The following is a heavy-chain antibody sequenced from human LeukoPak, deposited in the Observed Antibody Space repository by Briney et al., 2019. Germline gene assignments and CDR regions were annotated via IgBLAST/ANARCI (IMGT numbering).Heavy chain of an antibody. CDR3: ARGGFRTIFGVVRKYNWFDP. CDR1: GGSFSGYY. J-gene: IGHJ5*02. D-gene: IGHD3-3*01. CDR2: INHSGST. Sequence: PSETLSLTCAVYGGSFSGYYWSWIRQPPGKGLEWIGEINHSGSTNYNPSLKSRVTISVDTSKNQFSLKLSSVTAADTAVYYCARGGFRTIFGVVRKYNWFDPWGQGTLVTVSS. V-gene: IGHV4-34*01.